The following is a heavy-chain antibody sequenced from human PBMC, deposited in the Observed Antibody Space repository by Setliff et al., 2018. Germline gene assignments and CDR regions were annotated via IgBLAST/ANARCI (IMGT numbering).Heavy chain of an antibody. V-gene: IGHV5-51*01. CDR1: ASTFTSYW. D-gene: IGHD3-10*01. Sequence: PGESLKISCKDSASTFTSYWIGWVRQMPGKGLEWMGIIYPGDSDTRYSPSFQGQVTISVDKSINTAYLQWSSLRASDTAIYYCARHPYYYGSGTYLDNNNRWFDPWGQGTLVTVSS. CDR2: IYPGDSDT. J-gene: IGHJ5*02. CDR3: ARHPYYYGSGTYLDNNNRWFDP.